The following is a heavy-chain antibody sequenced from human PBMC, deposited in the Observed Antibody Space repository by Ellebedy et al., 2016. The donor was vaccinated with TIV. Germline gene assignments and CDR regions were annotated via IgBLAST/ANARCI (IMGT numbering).Heavy chain of an antibody. D-gene: IGHD4-17*01. Sequence: GESLKISCAASGFTFSTYAVHWVRQAPDKGLEWVAVISSDGSSEYYADSVKGRFTISRDNSKNTLYLQMDSLRAEDTVMYFCARDLYYGGYDIFDHWGQGTLVTVSS. CDR1: GFTFSTYA. CDR2: ISSDGSSE. V-gene: IGHV3-30-3*01. CDR3: ARDLYYGGYDIFDH. J-gene: IGHJ4*02.